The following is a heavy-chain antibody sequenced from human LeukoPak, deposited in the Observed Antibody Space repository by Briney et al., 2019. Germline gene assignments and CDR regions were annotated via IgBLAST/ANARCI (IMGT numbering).Heavy chain of an antibody. CDR1: GYTFTSDY. CDR2: VHSSGGVI. CDR3: AGSSHLRNWFDP. D-gene: IGHD1-26*01. V-gene: IGHV1-46*01. J-gene: IGHJ5*02. Sequence: ASVNVSCKASGYTFTSDYMNWARQAPGQGLEWMGIVHSSGGVIKYAQEFQDRLTVTRDTSTSTIYMELSSLRSEDTAVFYCAGSSHLRNWFDPWGQGTLVIVSS.